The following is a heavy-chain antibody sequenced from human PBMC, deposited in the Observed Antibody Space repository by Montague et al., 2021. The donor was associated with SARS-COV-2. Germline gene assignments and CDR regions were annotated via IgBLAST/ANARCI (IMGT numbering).Heavy chain of an antibody. CDR2: IYHTGST. Sequence: SETLSLTCVVSGDSISTDNWWTWVRLPPGKGLEWVGEIYHTGSTKYKPSLKSRVSMSVDKSWNQFSLRLTSVTAADTAVYYCTSGTKRVFTYDYDSSGYASDYWGQGTLVTVSS. CDR1: GDSISTDNW. D-gene: IGHD3-22*01. V-gene: IGHV4-4*02. J-gene: IGHJ4*02. CDR3: TSGTKRVFTYDYDSSGYASDY.